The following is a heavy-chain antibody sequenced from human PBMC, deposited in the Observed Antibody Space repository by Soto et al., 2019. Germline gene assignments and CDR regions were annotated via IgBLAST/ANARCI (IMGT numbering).Heavy chain of an antibody. CDR2: IIPTFGTV. V-gene: IGHV1-69*12. CDR1: GGTFTNHA. D-gene: IGHD3-16*01. Sequence: QVHLVQSGAELKKPGSSVKLSCKTSGGTFTNHAIIWWRQAPGQRLLWMGGIIPTFGTVNYSLKFQVRLTITADEKPGTASMALTYLRPEDPAVYYCAAIRGEYRLGGAIDIWGQGTVVTVSA. J-gene: IGHJ3*02. CDR3: AAIRGEYRLGGAIDI.